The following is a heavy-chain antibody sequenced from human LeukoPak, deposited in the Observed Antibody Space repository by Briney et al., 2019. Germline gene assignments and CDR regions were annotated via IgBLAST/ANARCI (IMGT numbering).Heavy chain of an antibody. Sequence: PSETLSLTCTVSGGSISSYYWNWIRQPPGKGLEWIGYLYYSGSTNFNPSLKSRVTISVDTSKIQFSLKLSSVTAADTAVYYCARGFRFDYWGQGTLVTVSS. J-gene: IGHJ4*02. CDR2: LYYSGST. CDR3: ARGFRFDY. V-gene: IGHV4-59*01. CDR1: GGSISSYY.